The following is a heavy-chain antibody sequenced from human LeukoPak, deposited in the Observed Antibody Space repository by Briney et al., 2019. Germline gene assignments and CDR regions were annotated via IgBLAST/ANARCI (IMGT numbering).Heavy chain of an antibody. CDR3: ARDQDL. CDR2: ISSGSAYI. Sequence: AGGSLRLSCTASGXSFSHAWMTWVRQAPGKGLEWLSSISSGSAYIYYADSVKGRFTISRDNAKNSLYLQMNSLRAEDTAVYYCARDQDLWGQGTLVTVSS. J-gene: IGHJ5*02. CDR1: GXSFSHAW. V-gene: IGHV3-21*04.